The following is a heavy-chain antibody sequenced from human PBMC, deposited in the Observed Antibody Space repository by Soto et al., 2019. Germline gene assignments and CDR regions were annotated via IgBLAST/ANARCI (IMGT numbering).Heavy chain of an antibody. Sequence: GGSLRLSCAASGFTFSSYAMSWVSQAPGKGLEWVSAISGSGGSTYYADSVKGRFTISRDNSKNTLYLQMNSLRAEDTAVYYCAKHSYDILTGYFDYWGQGTLVTVSS. D-gene: IGHD3-9*01. CDR2: ISGSGGST. CDR1: GFTFSSYA. CDR3: AKHSYDILTGYFDY. J-gene: IGHJ4*02. V-gene: IGHV3-23*01.